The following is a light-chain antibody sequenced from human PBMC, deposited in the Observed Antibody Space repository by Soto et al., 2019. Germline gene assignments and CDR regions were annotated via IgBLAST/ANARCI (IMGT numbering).Light chain of an antibody. CDR2: DAS. CDR3: HQRINWPPIT. Sequence: EIVLTQSPATLSLSPGERATLSCRASQSVRNYLAWYQQKPGQAPRLLIYDASNRTTGIPARLSGSGSGTDFTLTISSLEPEDFAVYYCHQRINWPPITFGQGTRLEIK. V-gene: IGKV3-11*01. CDR1: QSVRNY. J-gene: IGKJ5*01.